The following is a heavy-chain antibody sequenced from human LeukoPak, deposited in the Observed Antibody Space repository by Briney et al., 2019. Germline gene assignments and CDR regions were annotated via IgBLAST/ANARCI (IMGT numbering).Heavy chain of an antibody. CDR3: ARGDDYFDH. CDR2: FYCGGST. J-gene: IGHJ4*02. CDR1: GFTVSSNF. Sequence: GGSLRLSCAASGFTVSSNFMTWVRQAPGKGLDWVSVFYCGGSTYYADSVKGRFTVSRDNSKNTLYLQMNSLRAEDTAVYYCARGDDYFDHWGQGTLVTVSA. D-gene: IGHD5-24*01. V-gene: IGHV3-53*01.